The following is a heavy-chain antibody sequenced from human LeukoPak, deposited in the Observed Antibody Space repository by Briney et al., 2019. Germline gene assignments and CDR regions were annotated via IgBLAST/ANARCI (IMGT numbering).Heavy chain of an antibody. J-gene: IGHJ4*02. Sequence: SGTLSLTCTVSGDSISSGGSYWTWIRQHPGKGLEWIGFIYYSGTTYYNPSLKSRVTISVDTSKNQFSLKLSSVTAADTAVYYCASWSGSHLRFDYWGQGTLVTVSS. CDR2: IYYSGTT. V-gene: IGHV4-31*03. D-gene: IGHD1-26*01. CDR3: ASWSGSHLRFDY. CDR1: GDSISSGGSY.